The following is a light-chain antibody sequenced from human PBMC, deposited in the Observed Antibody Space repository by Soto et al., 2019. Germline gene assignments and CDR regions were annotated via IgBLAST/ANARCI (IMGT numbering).Light chain of an antibody. CDR3: MQPLQTPYT. V-gene: IGKV2-28*01. CDR1: QSLLYSNGNNY. Sequence: DIVMTQSPVSLSVTPGEPASISCRSSQSLLYSNGNNYLDWYLQKPGQSPQLLIYLASSRASGVPYRVSGSGSGTDFTLKISRVEAEDVGVYYCMQPLQTPYTFGQGTKLEIK. CDR2: LAS. J-gene: IGKJ2*01.